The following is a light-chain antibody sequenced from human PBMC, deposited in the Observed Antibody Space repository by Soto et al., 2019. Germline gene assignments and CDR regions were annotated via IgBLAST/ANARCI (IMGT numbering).Light chain of an antibody. J-gene: IGKJ2*01. Sequence: VLTQSPGTLSLSPGERATLSCRASQSVGNSDFAWHQKKPGQAPRLLIYGSSNRATGIPDRFSGSGSGTDFTLTISRLESEDFAVYYCLHYCYSSYTFGQGTKLEIK. CDR3: LHYCYSSYT. CDR2: GSS. V-gene: IGKV3-20*01. CDR1: QSVGNSD.